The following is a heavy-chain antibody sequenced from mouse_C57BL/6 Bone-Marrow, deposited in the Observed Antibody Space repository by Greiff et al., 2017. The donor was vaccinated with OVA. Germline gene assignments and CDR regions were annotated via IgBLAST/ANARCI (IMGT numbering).Heavy chain of an antibody. CDR2: ISSGSSTI. CDR1: GFTFSDYG. V-gene: IGHV5-17*01. CDR3: ARGYYGSSHYYAMDY. D-gene: IGHD1-1*01. Sequence: EVHLVESGGGLVKPGGSLKLSCAASGFTFSDYGMHWVRQAPEKGLEWVAYISSGSSTIYYADTVKGRFTISRDNAKNTLFLQMTSLRSEDTAMYYCARGYYGSSHYYAMDYWGQGTSVTVSS. J-gene: IGHJ4*01.